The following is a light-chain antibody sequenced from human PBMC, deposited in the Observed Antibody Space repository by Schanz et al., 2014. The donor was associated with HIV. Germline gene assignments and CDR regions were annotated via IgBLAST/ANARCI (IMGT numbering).Light chain of an antibody. V-gene: IGLV1-40*01. CDR3: QSYDSNLSAWV. CDR2: GNS. J-gene: IGLJ3*02. CDR1: SSNIGAGYD. Sequence: QSVLTQPPSVSGAPGQRVTISCTGSSSNIGAGYDVHWYQQLPGTAPKLLIYGNSNRPSGVPDRFSGSKSGTSASLAITDLQADDEADYYCQSYDSNLSAWVFGGGTKLTVL.